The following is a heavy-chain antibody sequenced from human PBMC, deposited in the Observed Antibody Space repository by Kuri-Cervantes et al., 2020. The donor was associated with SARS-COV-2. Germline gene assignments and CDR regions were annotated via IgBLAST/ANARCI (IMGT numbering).Heavy chain of an antibody. CDR2: ISGSGGST. CDR1: GFTFSSYA. D-gene: IGHD1-26*01. J-gene: IGHJ6*03. Sequence: GESLKISCAASGFTFSSYAMSWVRQAPGKGLEWVSAISGSGGSTYYADSVKGRFTISRENSKNTLYLQMNSLRAEDTAVYYCAKSGEDRYYYYYYMDVWGKGTTVTVSS. V-gene: IGHV3-23*01. CDR3: AKSGEDRYYYYYYMDV.